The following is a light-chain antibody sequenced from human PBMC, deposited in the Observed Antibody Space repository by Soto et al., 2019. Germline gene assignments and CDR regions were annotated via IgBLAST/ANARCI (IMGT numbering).Light chain of an antibody. J-gene: IGKJ4*01. CDR1: QSVSSY. CDR3: QQGSNWPRT. CDR2: DAS. V-gene: IGKV3-11*01. Sequence: EIVLPQSPATLPLSPGERATLSSRASQSVSSYLAWYQQKPGQAPRLLIYDASNRATGIPARFSGSGSGTDFTLTTSSLELEDFAVYFCQQGSNWPRTFGGGTKVEIK.